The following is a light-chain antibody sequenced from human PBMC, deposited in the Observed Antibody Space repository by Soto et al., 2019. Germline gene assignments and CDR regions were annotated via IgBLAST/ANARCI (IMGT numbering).Light chain of an antibody. J-gene: IGKJ1*01. V-gene: IGKV1-5*03. CDR3: QQYSSYSTWT. Sequence: DIQMTQSPSTLSASVGDRVTITCRASQSIFSWLAWYQQKPGKAPILLIYKASSLESGVPSRFSGSGAGTEFTLTISSLQPDDIATYYCQQYSSYSTWTFGQGTKVEIK. CDR1: QSIFSW. CDR2: KAS.